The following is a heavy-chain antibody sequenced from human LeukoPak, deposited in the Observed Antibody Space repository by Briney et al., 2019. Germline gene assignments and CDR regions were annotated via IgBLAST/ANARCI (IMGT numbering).Heavy chain of an antibody. Sequence: SETLSLTCTVSGGSISSSSYYWGWNRQPPGKGLEWIGSIYYSGSTYYNPSLKSRVTISVGTSKNQFSLKLSSVTAADTAVYYCARVSFWSGYYPYYFDYWGQGTLVTVSS. V-gene: IGHV4-39*01. CDR2: IYYSGST. J-gene: IGHJ4*02. D-gene: IGHD3-3*01. CDR1: GGSISSSSYY. CDR3: ARVSFWSGYYPYYFDY.